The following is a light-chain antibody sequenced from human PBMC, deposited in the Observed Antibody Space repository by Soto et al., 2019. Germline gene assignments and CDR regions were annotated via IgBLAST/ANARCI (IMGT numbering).Light chain of an antibody. V-gene: IGKV3-11*01. CDR3: QQRTNWPWT. CDR2: GAS. J-gene: IGKJ1*01. CDR1: QGVSRK. Sequence: DIVMTQSPATLSVAPGERVTFSCRASQGVSRKLAWYQHKPGQAPRLLISGASTGATGIPARFSGSGSGTDFALTISGLEPEDFAVYYCQQRTNWPWTFGQGTKVDIK.